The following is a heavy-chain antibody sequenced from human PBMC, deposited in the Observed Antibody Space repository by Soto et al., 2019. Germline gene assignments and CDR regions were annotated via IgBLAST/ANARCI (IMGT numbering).Heavy chain of an antibody. Sequence: EVQLVESGGGLVQPGGSLRLSCAASGFTFTTYWMTWVRQAPGKGLEWLANINQDGSKKYYVDSLKGRFTISRDNAKNSLYLQMNSLSADDTAVYYCSRDSAAGWSTDVWGQGTTVTVSS. CDR1: GFTFTTYW. CDR2: INQDGSKK. J-gene: IGHJ6*02. D-gene: IGHD2-15*01. CDR3: SRDSAAGWSTDV. V-gene: IGHV3-7*01.